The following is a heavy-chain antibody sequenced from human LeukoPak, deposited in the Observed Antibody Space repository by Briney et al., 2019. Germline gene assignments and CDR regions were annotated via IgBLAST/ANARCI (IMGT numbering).Heavy chain of an antibody. D-gene: IGHD2-2*01. CDR2: IYYSGST. Sequence: SETLSLTCTVSSDSISSSSSYWGWIRQPPGEGLEWIGNIYYSGSTYYNPSLKSRVTISVDTSKNQFSLKLSSVTAADTAVYYCARGPYCSSTSCPRNWFDPWGQGTLVTVSS. V-gene: IGHV4-39*07. CDR1: SDSISSSSSY. J-gene: IGHJ5*02. CDR3: ARGPYCSSTSCPRNWFDP.